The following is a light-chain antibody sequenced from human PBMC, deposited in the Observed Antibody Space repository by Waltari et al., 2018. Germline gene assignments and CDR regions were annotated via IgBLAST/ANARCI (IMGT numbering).Light chain of an antibody. CDR1: STDIGAYNY. V-gene: IGLV2-8*01. Sequence: QSALTQPPSASGSPGQSVTISCTGTSTDIGAYNYVSWYQQHPGKAPTLMTYEVIRRPSGVPPRFSGSKSGNTASLTVSELQAEDEADYYCSSYAGNNGVLFCGGTKVTVL. CDR3: SSYAGNNGVL. CDR2: EVI. J-gene: IGLJ2*01.